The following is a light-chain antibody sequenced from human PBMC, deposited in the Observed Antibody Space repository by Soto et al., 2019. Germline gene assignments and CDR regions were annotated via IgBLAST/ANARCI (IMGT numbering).Light chain of an antibody. CDR2: EVS. CDR3: LQTTQFPWT. J-gene: IGKJ1*01. CDR1: QSLLNSGGKTY. Sequence: DIVMTQTPLSLSVTPGQPASISCKSSQSLLNSGGKTYFYWYLQKPGQPPQLLIYEVSNQFSGVPDRVSGSGSGTDFTLNISRVEAEDVGFYYCLQTTQFPWTFGQGTKVEIK. V-gene: IGKV2D-29*01.